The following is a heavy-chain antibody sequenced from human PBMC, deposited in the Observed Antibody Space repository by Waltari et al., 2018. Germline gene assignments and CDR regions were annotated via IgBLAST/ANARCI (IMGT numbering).Heavy chain of an antibody. V-gene: IGHV4-59*01. CDR2: IYFSGTK. CDR3: ARLPRGSVIIGAFDI. J-gene: IGHJ3*02. D-gene: IGHD3-22*01. Sequence: VQLQESGPGLVTPSETLSLRCNVSGDSIRSNFWSWIRQAPGKGLEWIGHIYFSGTKDYNPSLKSRVAISIDTSKNHFSLNLRSVTAADTAIYYCARLPRGSVIIGAFDIWGQGTQVTVSS. CDR1: GDSIRSNF.